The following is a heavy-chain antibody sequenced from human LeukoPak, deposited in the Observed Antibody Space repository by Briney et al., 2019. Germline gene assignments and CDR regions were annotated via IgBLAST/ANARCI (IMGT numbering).Heavy chain of an antibody. Sequence: SETLSLTCAVYGVSFSGYYWSWIRQPPGKGLEWIGEINHSGSTNYNPSLKSRVTISVDTSKNQFSLKLRSVTAADTAVYYCARGRSYYDFWSGYYSPRDVDTATYYWGQGTLVTVSS. V-gene: IGHV4-34*01. D-gene: IGHD3-3*01. CDR1: GVSFSGYY. CDR2: INHSGST. J-gene: IGHJ4*02. CDR3: ARGRSYYDFWSGYYSPRDVDTATYY.